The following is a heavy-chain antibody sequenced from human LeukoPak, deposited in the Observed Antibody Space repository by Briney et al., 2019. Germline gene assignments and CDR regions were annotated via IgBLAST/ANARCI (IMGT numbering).Heavy chain of an antibody. D-gene: IGHD4-23*01. V-gene: IGHV3-23*01. CDR2: ISGSGVST. CDR1: GFTFSSYA. CDR3: AKDLNNSPY. J-gene: IGHJ4*02. Sequence: GGSLRLSCAASGFTFSSYAMSWVRQAPGKGLEWVSGISGSGVSTYYADSVKGWFTISRDNSKNTLFLQLNSLRAEDTALYFCAKDLNNSPYWGQGTLVTVSS.